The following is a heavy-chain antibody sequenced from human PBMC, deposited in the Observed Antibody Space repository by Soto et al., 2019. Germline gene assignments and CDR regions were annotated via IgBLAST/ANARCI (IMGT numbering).Heavy chain of an antibody. V-gene: IGHV1-18*01. J-gene: IGHJ4*02. CDR1: GYTFTNFG. Sequence: QVQLVQSGPEVKKPGASVKVSCKTSGYTFTNFGISWVRQAPGQGLEWMGWVTTHKGKTTYAQKFQGRVTMTTDTSTSTVYMELRSLRSDDTAVYYCATRSPAFDYWGQGTLVTVSS. CDR3: ATRSPAFDY. CDR2: VTTHKGKT.